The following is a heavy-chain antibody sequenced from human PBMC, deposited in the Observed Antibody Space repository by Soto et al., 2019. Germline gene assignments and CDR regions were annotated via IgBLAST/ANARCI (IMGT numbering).Heavy chain of an antibody. CDR1: GGSISSGGYY. Sequence: SETLSLTCTVSGGSISSGGYYWSWIRQHPGKGLEWIGYIYYSGSTYYNPSLKSRVTISVDTSKNQLSLKLSSVTAADTAVYYCARDQNFWSGYLNYYYYGMDVWGQGTTVTVSS. J-gene: IGHJ6*02. CDR3: ARDQNFWSGYLNYYYYGMDV. CDR2: IYYSGST. V-gene: IGHV4-31*03. D-gene: IGHD3-3*01.